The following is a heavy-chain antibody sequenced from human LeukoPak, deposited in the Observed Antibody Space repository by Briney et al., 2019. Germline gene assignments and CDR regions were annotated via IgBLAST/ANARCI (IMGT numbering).Heavy chain of an antibody. Sequence: ASVKVSCKASGYTFNGYYMHWVRQAPGQGLEWMGWINPNSDGTNYAQKFQGRVTMTRDTSISTAYMELSRLRSDDTAVYYCARGVAVVVPAAMGYWGQGTLVTVSS. CDR1: GYTFNGYY. CDR2: INPNSDGT. J-gene: IGHJ4*02. D-gene: IGHD2-2*01. CDR3: ARGVAVVVPAAMGY. V-gene: IGHV1-2*02.